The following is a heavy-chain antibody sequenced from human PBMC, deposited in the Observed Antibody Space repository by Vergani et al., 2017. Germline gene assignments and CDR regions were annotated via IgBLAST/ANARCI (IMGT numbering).Heavy chain of an antibody. D-gene: IGHD6-25*01. CDR2: IFYSGTT. J-gene: IGHJ6*03. V-gene: IGHV4-31*03. CDR3: ARVDTQVPATSHFYYMDV. CDR1: GGSISSSSHF. Sequence: QVQLQQWGAGLVKPSETLSLTCTLSGGSISSSSHFWGWLRQTPGKGLEWIGYIFYSGTTYDNPSLRSRLTISVDTSQNQFSLKLRSVTAADTAVYYCARVDTQVPATSHFYYMDVWGKGTTVVVSS.